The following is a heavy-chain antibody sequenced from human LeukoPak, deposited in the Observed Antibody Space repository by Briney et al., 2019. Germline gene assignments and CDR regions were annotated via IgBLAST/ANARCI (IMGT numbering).Heavy chain of an antibody. V-gene: IGHV1-2*02. CDR3: ARVRRYHYDDFDP. CDR2: INPNSGGT. CDR1: GYTFTSYY. Sequence: ASVKVSCKASGYTFTSYYMHWVRQAPGQGLEWMGWINPNSGGTNYAQKFQGRVTMTRDTSISTAYMELSRLRSDDTAVYYCARVRRYHYDDFDPWGQGTLVTVSS. J-gene: IGHJ5*02. D-gene: IGHD3-9*01.